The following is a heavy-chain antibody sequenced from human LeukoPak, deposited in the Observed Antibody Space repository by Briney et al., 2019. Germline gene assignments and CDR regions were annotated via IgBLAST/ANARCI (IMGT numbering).Heavy chain of an antibody. J-gene: IGHJ5*02. D-gene: IGHD1-14*01. CDR1: GYPFTTWE. CDR2: VHPNGGNT. CDR3: ARGPRNDP. Sequence: ASVKVSCKTSGYPFTTWEINWVRQAAGQGLEWMGWVHPNGGNTAYAQKFQGRVTMTRDTSISTAYMELSGLTSDDAAVYFCARGPRNDPWGQGTLVTVSS. V-gene: IGHV1-8*01.